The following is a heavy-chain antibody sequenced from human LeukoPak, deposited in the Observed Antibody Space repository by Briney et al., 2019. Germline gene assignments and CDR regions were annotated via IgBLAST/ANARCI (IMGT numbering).Heavy chain of an antibody. J-gene: IGHJ4*02. V-gene: IGHV3-30-3*01. D-gene: IGHD6-13*01. CDR1: GFTFSSYA. Sequence: GGSLRLSCAASGFTFSSYAMHWVRQGPGRGLEWVAGISYDGSNKDCADSVKDRFTISRDNSKNTLYLQMNSLRAEDTAVYYCARDRGAGGTYYLDYWGQGTLVTVSS. CDR3: ARDRGAGGTYYLDY. CDR2: ISYDGSNK.